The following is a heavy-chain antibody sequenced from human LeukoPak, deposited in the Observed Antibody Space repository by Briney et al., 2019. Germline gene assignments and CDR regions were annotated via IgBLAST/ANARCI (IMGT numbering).Heavy chain of an antibody. CDR2: IWYDGSNK. Sequence: PGGSLRLSCAASGFTFSSYGMHWVRQAPGKGLEWVAVIWYDGSNKYYADSVKGRFTISRDNSKNTLYLQMNSLRAEDTAVYYCARDRGDYGDYDWFDPWGQGTLVTVSS. D-gene: IGHD4-17*01. CDR1: GFTFSSYG. CDR3: ARDRGDYGDYDWFDP. V-gene: IGHV3-33*01. J-gene: IGHJ5*02.